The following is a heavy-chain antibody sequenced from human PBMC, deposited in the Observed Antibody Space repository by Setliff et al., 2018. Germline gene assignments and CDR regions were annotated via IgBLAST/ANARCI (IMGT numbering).Heavy chain of an antibody. D-gene: IGHD6-13*01. J-gene: IGHJ4*02. CDR1: GYTFTNYA. V-gene: IGHV7-4-1*02. Sequence: ASVKVSCKATGYTFTNYAVNWVRQAPGQGLEWMGWVHTKTGNPTYAQGFTGRFVFSLDTSVTTAYLQISSLKAEDTATYYCAREIAGNSWYDFWGQGTPVTVSS. CDR2: VHTKTGNP. CDR3: AREIAGNSWYDF.